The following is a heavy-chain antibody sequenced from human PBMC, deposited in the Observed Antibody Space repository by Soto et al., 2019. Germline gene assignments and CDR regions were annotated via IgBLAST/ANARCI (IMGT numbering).Heavy chain of an antibody. CDR2: IIPIFGTA. Sequence: SSVKVCGKASGGTFSSYAISWVRQAPVQGLEWMGGIIPIFGTANYAQKFQGRVTITADESTSTAYMELSSLRSEDTAVYYCAREFGTERRVLWRSYGMDVSGQATTVTVSS. CDR3: AREFGTERRVLWRSYGMDV. CDR1: GGTFSSYA. D-gene: IGHD1-1*01. V-gene: IGHV1-69*13. J-gene: IGHJ6*02.